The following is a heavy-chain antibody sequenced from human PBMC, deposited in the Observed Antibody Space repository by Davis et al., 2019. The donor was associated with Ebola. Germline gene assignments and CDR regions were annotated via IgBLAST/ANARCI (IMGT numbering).Heavy chain of an antibody. CDR3: ARDLQLARFPYYYYGMDV. J-gene: IGHJ6*02. CDR1: GFTFSNYA. CDR2: IYSGGST. V-gene: IGHV3-66*01. Sequence: GESLKISCAASGFTFSNYAMSWVRQAPGKGLEWVSVIYSGGSTYYADSVKGRFTISRDKSKNSLYLQMNSLRAEDTAVYYCARDLQLARFPYYYYGMDVWGQGTTVTVSS. D-gene: IGHD6-6*01.